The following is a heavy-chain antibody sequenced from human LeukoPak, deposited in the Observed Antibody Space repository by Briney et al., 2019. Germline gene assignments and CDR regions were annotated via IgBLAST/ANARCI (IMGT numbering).Heavy chain of an antibody. D-gene: IGHD1-14*01. CDR3: ARERTGFDI. Sequence: SGGSLRLSCAVSGFTFSNYWMHWVRQAPGKGLVWVSRINSDGSSRIYADSVKGRFTISRDNAKNTLYLQMNSLRAEDTAVYYCARERTGFDIWGQGTMVTVSS. V-gene: IGHV3-74*01. CDR1: GFTFSNYW. J-gene: IGHJ3*02. CDR2: INSDGSSR.